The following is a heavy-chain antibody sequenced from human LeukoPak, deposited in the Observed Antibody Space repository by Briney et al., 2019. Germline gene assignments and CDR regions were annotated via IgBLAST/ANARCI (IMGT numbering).Heavy chain of an antibody. Sequence: SETLSLTCAVYGGSFSGYYWSWIRQPPGKGLEWIGEINHSGSTNYNPSLKSRVTISVDTSKNQFSLKLSSVTAADTAVYYCAGGTRRGYFDYWGQGTLVTVSS. V-gene: IGHV4-34*01. CDR2: INHSGST. J-gene: IGHJ4*02. CDR1: GGSFSGYY. CDR3: AGGTRRGYFDY. D-gene: IGHD3-10*01.